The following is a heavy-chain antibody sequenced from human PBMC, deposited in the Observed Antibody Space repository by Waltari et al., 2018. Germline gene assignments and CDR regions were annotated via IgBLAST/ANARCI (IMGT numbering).Heavy chain of an antibody. CDR3: ARGGRWLQFPNWYFDL. CDR1: GGSFSGYY. CDR2: INHSGST. D-gene: IGHD5-12*01. V-gene: IGHV4-34*01. J-gene: IGHJ2*01. Sequence: QVQLQQWGAGLLKPSETLSLTCAVSGGSFSGYYWSWIRQPPGKGLEWIGEINHSGSTNYNPSLKSRVTISVDTSKNQFSLKLSSVTAADTAVYYCARGGRWLQFPNWYFDLWGRGTLVTVSS.